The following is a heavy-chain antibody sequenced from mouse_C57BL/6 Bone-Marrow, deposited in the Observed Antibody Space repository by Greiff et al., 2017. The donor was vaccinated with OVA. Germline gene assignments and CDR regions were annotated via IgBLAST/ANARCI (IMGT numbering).Heavy chain of an antibody. CDR3: AFYSGSSYRYFDV. CDR2: INHNYGTN. CDR1: GYSFTDYN. V-gene: IGHV1-39*01. Sequence: VQLQQSGPELVKPGASVKISCKASGYSFTDYNMNWVKQSNGKSLEWIGVINHNYGTNSYNQKFKGKATLTVDQSSSTAYMQLNSLTSEDSAVYYCAFYSGSSYRYFDVWGTGTTVTVSS. D-gene: IGHD1-1*01. J-gene: IGHJ1*03.